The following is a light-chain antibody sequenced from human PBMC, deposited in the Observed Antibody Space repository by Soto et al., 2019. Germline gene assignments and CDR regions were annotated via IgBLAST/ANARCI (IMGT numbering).Light chain of an antibody. CDR2: GAA. Sequence: IILTQSPGTLSLSPGDRATLSCRASQSVKNNYLVWYQQKVGQAPRLLMSGAASRATGVPDRFSGSGSGTDCTLTSSRVEPEDFAVYYCQQYGSSPTFGQGTRLETK. V-gene: IGKV3-20*01. CDR3: QQYGSSPT. J-gene: IGKJ5*01. CDR1: QSVKNNY.